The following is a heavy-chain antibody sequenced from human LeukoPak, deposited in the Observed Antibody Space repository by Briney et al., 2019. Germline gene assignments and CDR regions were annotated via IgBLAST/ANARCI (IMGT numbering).Heavy chain of an antibody. D-gene: IGHD3/OR15-3a*01. Sequence: GGSLRLSCAASGFTFCSHWINCVRPIPGGGLACVSHIYPDGSSTSYAHSVKGRFTLSRDNAKDTLYLKMNSLTAEDTAVYYCVRGGLGTLHYDCWGQGTLVTVSS. CDR1: GFTFCSHW. CDR3: VRGGLGTLHYDC. V-gene: IGHV3-74*01. CDR2: IYPDGSST. J-gene: IGHJ4*02.